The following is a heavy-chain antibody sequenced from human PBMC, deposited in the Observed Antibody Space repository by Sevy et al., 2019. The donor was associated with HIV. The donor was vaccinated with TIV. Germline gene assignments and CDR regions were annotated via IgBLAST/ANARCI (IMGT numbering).Heavy chain of an antibody. Sequence: GGSLRLSCAASGFTFSRYWMSWVRQAPGKGLEWVAHIKVDGSERYYVDSLKGRFTISRENAKNLLYLQMNSLRDDDTAVYYCARGHFYFWSGYYMDHWGEGSLVTVSS. D-gene: IGHD3-3*01. CDR2: IKVDGSER. V-gene: IGHV3-7*01. J-gene: IGHJ4*02. CDR1: GFTFSRYW. CDR3: ARGHFYFWSGYYMDH.